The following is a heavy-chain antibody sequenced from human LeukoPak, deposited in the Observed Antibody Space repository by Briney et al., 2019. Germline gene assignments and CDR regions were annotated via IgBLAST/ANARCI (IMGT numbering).Heavy chain of an antibody. J-gene: IGHJ5*02. CDR2: IKQDGSEK. V-gene: IGHV3-7*01. Sequence: GGSLRLSCAASGFTFSSYWMSWVRQAPGKGLEWVANIKQDGSEKYYVDSVKGRFTSSRDNAKNSLYLQMNSLRAEDTAVYYCARTQTGYSSTWYVTYWFDPWGQGTLVTVSS. D-gene: IGHD6-13*01. CDR3: ARTQTGYSSTWYVTYWFDP. CDR1: GFTFSSYW.